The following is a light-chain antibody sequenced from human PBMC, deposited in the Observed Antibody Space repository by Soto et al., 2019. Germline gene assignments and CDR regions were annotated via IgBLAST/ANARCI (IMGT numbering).Light chain of an antibody. J-gene: IGLJ1*01. V-gene: IGLV2-14*01. CDR1: SNYVGVYNH. Sequence: QFVPSPPPSVPWSPGHSITISYTVTSNYVGVYNHVSWDHQYQGKVPKLLFYNVSNQPSGVSDRFSGSKSGNTASLTISGLQAEDESDYFCTSSTSGSLYVFGSGTKVTV. CDR3: TSSTSGSLYV. CDR2: NVS.